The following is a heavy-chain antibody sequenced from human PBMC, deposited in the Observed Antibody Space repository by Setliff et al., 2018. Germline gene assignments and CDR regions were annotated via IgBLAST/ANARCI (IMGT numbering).Heavy chain of an antibody. Sequence: GGSLRLSCAASGFTFSNYEMNWVRQAPGKGLEWVSYINSGGSLIYYADSVKGRFTISGDNAKSSLYLQMNSLRAEDTAVYYCARDLIRGVPNWFDPWGQGTLVTVSS. CDR2: INSGGSLI. CDR3: ARDLIRGVPNWFDP. CDR1: GFTFSNYE. V-gene: IGHV3-48*03. D-gene: IGHD3-10*01. J-gene: IGHJ5*02.